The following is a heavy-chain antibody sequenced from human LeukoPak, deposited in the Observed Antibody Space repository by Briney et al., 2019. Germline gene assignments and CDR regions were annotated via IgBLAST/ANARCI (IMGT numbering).Heavy chain of an antibody. V-gene: IGHV3-48*04. CDR1: GFSLSRYS. D-gene: IGHD2-15*01. Sequence: GGSLTLSCAASGFSLSRYSMNCVRQAPGKGLGWLSYIGRSSSPIYYADSVKGRFTISRDNAKNSLYLQMNSLRAEDTSVYYCARKSVAAGAKGSSFDYWGQGTLVTVSS. CDR2: IGRSSSPI. CDR3: ARKSVAAGAKGSSFDY. J-gene: IGHJ4*02.